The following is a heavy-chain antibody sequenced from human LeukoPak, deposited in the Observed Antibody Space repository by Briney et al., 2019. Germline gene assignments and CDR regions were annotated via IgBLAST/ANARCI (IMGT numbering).Heavy chain of an antibody. CDR1: GYTFTSYG. Sequence: ASVKVSCKASGYTFTSYGISWVRQAPGQGLEWMGWISAYNGNTNYAQKLQGRVTMITDTSTSTAYMELRSLRSDDTAVYYCARDSYYYDSSGYYPEYYFDYWGQGTLVTVSS. J-gene: IGHJ4*02. CDR2: ISAYNGNT. D-gene: IGHD3-22*01. V-gene: IGHV1-18*01. CDR3: ARDSYYYDSSGYYPEYYFDY.